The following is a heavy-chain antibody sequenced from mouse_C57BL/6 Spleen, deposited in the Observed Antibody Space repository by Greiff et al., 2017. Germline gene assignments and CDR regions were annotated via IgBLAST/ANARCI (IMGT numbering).Heavy chain of an antibody. V-gene: IGHV1-61*01. CDR3: ARNWDEVYFDY. CDR2: IYPSDSET. D-gene: IGHD4-1*01. Sequence: QVQLQQPGAELVRPGSSVKLSCKASGYTFTSYWMDWVKQRPGQGLEWIGNIYPSDSETHYNQKFKDKATLTVDKSSSTAYMQLSSLTSEDSAVYYCARNWDEVYFDYWGQGTTLTVSS. J-gene: IGHJ2*01. CDR1: GYTFTSYW.